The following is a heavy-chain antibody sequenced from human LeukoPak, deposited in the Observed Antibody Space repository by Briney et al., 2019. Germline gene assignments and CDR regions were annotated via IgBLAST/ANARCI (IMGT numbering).Heavy chain of an antibody. CDR1: GFTFSSYG. D-gene: IGHD2-2*01. V-gene: IGHV3-30*02. CDR2: IRYDGSNK. Sequence: GGSLRLSCAASGFTFSSYGMHWVRQAPGKGLEWVAFIRYDGSNKYYADSVKGRFTISRDNSKSTLYLQMNSLRAEDTAVYYCAKEGDGSSPFDYWGQGTLVTVSS. J-gene: IGHJ4*02. CDR3: AKEGDGSSPFDY.